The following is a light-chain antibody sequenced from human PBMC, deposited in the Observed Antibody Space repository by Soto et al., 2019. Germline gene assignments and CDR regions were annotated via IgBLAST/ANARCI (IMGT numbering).Light chain of an antibody. CDR2: QDS. Sequence: SYELTQPPSVSVSPGQTASITCSGDKLGDKYACWYQQKPGQSTVLVIYQDSKLTSGIPERFSGSNSGNTATLTISGTQAMDEDDYYCQAWDSSNGVFGTGTKLTVL. CDR3: QAWDSSNGV. J-gene: IGLJ1*01. CDR1: KLGDKY. V-gene: IGLV3-1*01.